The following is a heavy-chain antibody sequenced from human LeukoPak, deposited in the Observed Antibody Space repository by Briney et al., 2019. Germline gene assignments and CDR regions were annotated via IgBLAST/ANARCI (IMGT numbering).Heavy chain of an antibody. J-gene: IGHJ1*01. CDR1: GFTFSDYY. V-gene: IGHV3-11*06. Sequence: PGGSLRLSCAASGFTFSDYYMTWIRQAPGKGLEWVSYISSSIYRTYADSVKGRFTISRDNAKNSLYLQMNNLRAEDTAVYYCARASEFFQHWGQGTLVTVSS. CDR3: ARASEFFQH. CDR2: ISSSIYR.